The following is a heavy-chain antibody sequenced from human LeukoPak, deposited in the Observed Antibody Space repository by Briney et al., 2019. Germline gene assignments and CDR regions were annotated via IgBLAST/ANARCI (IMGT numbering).Heavy chain of an antibody. Sequence: PGGSLRLSCAASGFTFSTYGMSWVRQAPGKELEWVSAIGGSGDRTYYVDSVKGRFTIYRDNFKHTLYLQMNSRRAGDTAVYYCAKWRRAGWSLDYWGQGTLVTVSS. V-gene: IGHV3-23*01. CDR1: GFTFSTYG. J-gene: IGHJ4*02. CDR3: AKWRRAGWSLDY. D-gene: IGHD6-19*01. CDR2: IGGSGDRT.